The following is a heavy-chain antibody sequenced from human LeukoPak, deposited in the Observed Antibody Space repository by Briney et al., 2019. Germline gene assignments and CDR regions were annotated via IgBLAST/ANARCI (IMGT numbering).Heavy chain of an antibody. CDR3: ARVRATGAFDI. CDR2: INHSGST. Sequence: SSETLSLTCAVYGGSFSGYYWSWIRQPPGKGLEWIGEINHSGSTNYNPSLKSRVTISVDTSKNQFSLKLSSVTAADTAVYYCARVRATGAFDIWGQGTMVTVSS. CDR1: GGSFSGYY. J-gene: IGHJ3*02. V-gene: IGHV4-34*01. D-gene: IGHD1-26*01.